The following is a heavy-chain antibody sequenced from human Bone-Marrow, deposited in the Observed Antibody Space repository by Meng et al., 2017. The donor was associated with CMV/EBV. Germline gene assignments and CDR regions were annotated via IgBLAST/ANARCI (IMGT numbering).Heavy chain of an antibody. D-gene: IGHD6-6*01. CDR1: EFTFSNFA. J-gene: IGHJ4*02. Sequence: GGSLRLSCAASEFTFSNFAMSWVRQAPGRGLAWVSAITGSGGSTYYADSVKGRFTISRDNSKNTLYLQMNSLRAEDTAVYYCAKDRRWGSYSSSIAFDYWGQGTLVTVSS. V-gene: IGHV3-23*01. CDR2: ITGSGGST. CDR3: AKDRRWGSYSSSIAFDY.